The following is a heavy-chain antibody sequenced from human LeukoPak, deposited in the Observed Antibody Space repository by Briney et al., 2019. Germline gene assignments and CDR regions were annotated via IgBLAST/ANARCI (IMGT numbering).Heavy chain of an antibody. J-gene: IGHJ5*02. CDR1: GYTFTSYD. CDR2: MNPNSGNT. Sequence: GASVKVSCKASGYTFTSYDINWVRQATGQGPEWMGWMNPNSGNTGYAQKFQGRVTMTRNTSISTAYMELSSLRSEDTAVYYCAKGDYVWGSYRSEYNWFDPWGQGTLVTVSS. D-gene: IGHD3-16*02. CDR3: AKGDYVWGSYRSEYNWFDP. V-gene: IGHV1-8*01.